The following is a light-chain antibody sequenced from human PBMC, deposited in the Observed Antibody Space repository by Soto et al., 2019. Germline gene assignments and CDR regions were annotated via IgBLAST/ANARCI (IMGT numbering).Light chain of an antibody. V-gene: IGLV2-23*01. J-gene: IGLJ1*01. CDR3: CSYADSSRIYV. CDR2: EGS. Sequence: QSALTQPASVSGSPGQSITISCTGTSSDVGSYNLFSWYQQHPGKAPKLMIYEGSKRPSGISNRFSGSKSGNTASLTISGLQAEDEAEYYCCSYADSSRIYVFGSGTKVTVL. CDR1: SSDVGSYNL.